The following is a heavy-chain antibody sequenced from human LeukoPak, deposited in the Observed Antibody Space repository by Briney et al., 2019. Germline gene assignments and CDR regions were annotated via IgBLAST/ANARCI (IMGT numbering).Heavy chain of an antibody. Sequence: GGTLRLSCVASGFTFNRYAINWVRQAPGKVLEWVSTITGSGGNTYYADSVKGRFTISRDNSKNTLYLQMNSLTVEDTAVYYCAKSVGNPSGCFDYWGQGSLVTVSS. J-gene: IGHJ4*02. CDR3: AKSVGNPSGCFDY. V-gene: IGHV3-23*01. CDR2: ITGSGGNT. CDR1: GFTFNRYA. D-gene: IGHD6-25*01.